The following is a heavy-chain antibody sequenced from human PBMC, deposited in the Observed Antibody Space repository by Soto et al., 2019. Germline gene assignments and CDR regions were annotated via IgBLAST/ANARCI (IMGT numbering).Heavy chain of an antibody. CDR1: GDTFTSYY. CDR2: INPNGGST. J-gene: IGHJ5*02. V-gene: IGHV1-46*01. D-gene: IGHD3-16*01. CDR3: ARSSGGVYAIIIERTNWFAP. Sequence: ASVKVSCKAPGDTFTSYYMHWVRQAPGHGLEWMGVINPNGGSTRFAQKFQGRVTMTRDTSTSTVYMELRGLTYEVTAVYYCARSSGGVYAIIIERTNWFAPWGQGNMVTVSS.